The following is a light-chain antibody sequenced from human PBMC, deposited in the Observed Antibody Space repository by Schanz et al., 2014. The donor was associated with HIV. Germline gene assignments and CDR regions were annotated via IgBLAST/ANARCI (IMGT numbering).Light chain of an antibody. CDR3: AAWDGGLKGRV. CDR1: SSDVGGYNY. J-gene: IGLJ3*02. Sequence: QSALTQPASVSGSPGQSITISCTGTSSDVGGYNYVPWYQQHPGQAPKVVIYDVSKRPSGVPDRFSGSKSGNTASLTISGLQAEDEADYYCAAWDGGLKGRVFGGGTKLTVL. V-gene: IGLV2-14*03. CDR2: DVS.